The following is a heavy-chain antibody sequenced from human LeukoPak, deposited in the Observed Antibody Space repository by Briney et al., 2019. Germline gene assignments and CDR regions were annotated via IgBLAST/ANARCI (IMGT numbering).Heavy chain of an antibody. CDR1: GGSFSGYY. D-gene: IGHD3-3*01. CDR2: INHSGST. V-gene: IGHV4-34*01. CDR3: ATRWYDFWSGSYDAFDI. J-gene: IGHJ3*02. Sequence: SETLSLTCAVYGGSFSGYYWSWIRQPPGKGLEWIGEINHSGSTNYNPSLKSRVTISVDTSKNQFSLKLSSVTAADTAVYYCATRWYDFWSGSYDAFDIWGQGTMVTVSS.